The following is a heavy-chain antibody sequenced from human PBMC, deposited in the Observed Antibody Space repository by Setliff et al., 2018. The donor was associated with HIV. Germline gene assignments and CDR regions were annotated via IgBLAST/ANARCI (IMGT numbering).Heavy chain of an antibody. CDR2: IYYSGAT. D-gene: IGHD3-10*01. CDR1: GGSISSGGYY. Sequence: PSETLSLTCTVSGGSISSGGYYWSWIRQHPGKGLEWIGYIYYSGATYYNPSRRSRVTISVDSSKNQFSLRLSSLTAADTAVYFCARDLRGARWYFDYWSQGTLVTVSS. J-gene: IGHJ4*02. V-gene: IGHV4-31*03. CDR3: ARDLRGARWYFDY.